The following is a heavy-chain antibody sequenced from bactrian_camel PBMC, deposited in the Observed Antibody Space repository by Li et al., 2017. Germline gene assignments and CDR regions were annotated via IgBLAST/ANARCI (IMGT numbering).Heavy chain of an antibody. Sequence: LVESGGGSAQAGGSLRLSCSASADALMYMAWFRQAPGQKREAVAAISTGGSSTMYLDSVKGRFTISADTAKNTVYLQMNNLQPEDTATYYCAEGRGSRGEHCYSLNYWGQGTQVTVS. J-gene: IGHJ4*01. CDR2: ISTGGSST. D-gene: IGHD6*01. V-gene: IGHV3S54*01. CDR3: AEGRGSRGEHCYSLNY. CDR1: ADALMY.